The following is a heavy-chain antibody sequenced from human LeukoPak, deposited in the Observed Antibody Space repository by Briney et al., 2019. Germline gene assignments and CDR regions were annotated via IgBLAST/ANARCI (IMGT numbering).Heavy chain of an antibody. Sequence: GASVKVSCKASGYTFTGYYMHWVRQAPGQGLEWMGWINPNSGGTNYAQKFQGRVTMTRDTSISTAYMELSRPRSDDTAVYYCARGDRLARRITIFGVVIHWGQGTLVTVSS. D-gene: IGHD3-3*01. CDR2: INPNSGGT. CDR1: GYTFTGYY. J-gene: IGHJ4*02. CDR3: ARGDRLARRITIFGVVIH. V-gene: IGHV1-2*02.